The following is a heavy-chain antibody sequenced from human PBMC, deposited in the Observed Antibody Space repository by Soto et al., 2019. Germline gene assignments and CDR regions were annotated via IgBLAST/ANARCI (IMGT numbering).Heavy chain of an antibody. CDR3: EKKMGMGPFTYSSGWYHWEGNYFDY. D-gene: IGHD6-19*01. J-gene: IGHJ4*02. CDR2: ISGSGGST. CDR1: GFTFSSYA. Sequence: EVQLLESGGGLVQPGGSLRLSCAASGFTFSSYAMSWVRQAPGKGLEWVSAISGSGGSTYYADSVKGRFTISRDNSKNTLYLQMNSLRDEDTAVYYCEKKMGMGPFTYSSGWYHWEGNYFDYWGQGTLVTVSS. V-gene: IGHV3-23*01.